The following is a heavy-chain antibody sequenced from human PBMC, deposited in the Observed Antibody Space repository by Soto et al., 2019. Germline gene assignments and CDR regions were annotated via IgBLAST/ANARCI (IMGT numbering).Heavy chain of an antibody. CDR1: GGSISGFY. Sequence: SEAPSLTCNVSGGSISGFYWRWIRQPAVKGLEWIGRIYTSGSTNYNPSLKSRVTISVDKSKNQFSLKLSSVTAADTAVYYCARDRFIAAAGTIGMDVWGQGTTVTVSS. V-gene: IGHV4-4*07. D-gene: IGHD6-13*01. CDR2: IYTSGST. CDR3: ARDRFIAAAGTIGMDV. J-gene: IGHJ6*02.